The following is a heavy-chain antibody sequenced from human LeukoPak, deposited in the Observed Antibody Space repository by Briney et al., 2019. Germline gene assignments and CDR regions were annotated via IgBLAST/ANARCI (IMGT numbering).Heavy chain of an antibody. J-gene: IGHJ4*02. V-gene: IGHV1-46*01. CDR2: INPSGGST. Sequence: ASVKVSCKASGYTFTSYHMHWVRQAPGQGLEWMGIINPSGGSTSYAQKFQGRVTMTRDTSTSTVYVELSNLRSEDTAVYYCARDLFYGSGKYYFDYWGQGTLVTVSS. CDR1: GYTFTSYH. CDR3: ARDLFYGSGKYYFDY. D-gene: IGHD3-10*01.